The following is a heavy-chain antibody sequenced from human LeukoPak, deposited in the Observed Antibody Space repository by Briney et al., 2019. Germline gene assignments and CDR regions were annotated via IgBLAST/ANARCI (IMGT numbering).Heavy chain of an antibody. J-gene: IGHJ3*02. Sequence: PSETLSLTCTVSGGSISSYYWSRIRQPPGKGLEWIGYIYYSGSTNYNPSLKSRVTISVDTSKNQFSLKLSSVTAADTAVYYCARPYCSSTSCYGAFDIWGQGTMVTVSS. V-gene: IGHV4-59*01. CDR2: IYYSGST. D-gene: IGHD2-2*01. CDR3: ARPYCSSTSCYGAFDI. CDR1: GGSISSYY.